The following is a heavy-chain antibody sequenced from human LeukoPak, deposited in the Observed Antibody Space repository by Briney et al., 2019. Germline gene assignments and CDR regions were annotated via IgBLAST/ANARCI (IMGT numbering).Heavy chain of an antibody. J-gene: IGHJ4*02. V-gene: IGHV4-38-2*02. CDR1: GYSVSSGYY. Sequence: PSETLSLTCTVSGYSVSSGYYWAWIRQPPGKGLEWIGSIHHSGSTYYNPSLKSRVIMSVDTAKNQFSLKLSSVTAADTAVYCCARGFRSCDFWGQGTLVTVSS. D-gene: IGHD2-21*01. CDR3: ARGFRSCDF. CDR2: IHHSGST.